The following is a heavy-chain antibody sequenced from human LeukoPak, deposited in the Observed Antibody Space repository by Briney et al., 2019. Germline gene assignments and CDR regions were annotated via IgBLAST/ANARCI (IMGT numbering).Heavy chain of an antibody. D-gene: IGHD3-22*01. CDR3: ARGLTYYYDSDGYYWAF. CDR2: ISGSGGST. CDR1: GPTLSDYA. Sequence: GGSLRLSCAASGPTLSDYAMTWVRQAPGKGLEWVSSISGSGGSTYCAGSVKGRFTMSRDNSQNTLHLQMNSLRAEDTAVYYCARGLTYYYDSDGYYWAFWGQGTLVTVSS. V-gene: IGHV3-23*01. J-gene: IGHJ4*02.